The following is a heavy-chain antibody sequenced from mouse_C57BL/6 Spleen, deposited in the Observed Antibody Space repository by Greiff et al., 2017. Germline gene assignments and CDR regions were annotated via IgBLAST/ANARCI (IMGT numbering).Heavy chain of an antibody. V-gene: IGHV5-16*01. CDR1: GFTFSDYY. CDR2: INYDGSST. D-gene: IGHD4-1*01. Sequence: EVKVVESEGGLVQPGSSMKLSCTASGFTFSDYYMAWVRQVPEKGLEWVANINYDGSSTYYLDSLKSRFIISRDNAKNILYLQMSSLKSEDTATYYCARTGTLWYFDVWGTGTTVTVSS. CDR3: ARTGTLWYFDV. J-gene: IGHJ1*03.